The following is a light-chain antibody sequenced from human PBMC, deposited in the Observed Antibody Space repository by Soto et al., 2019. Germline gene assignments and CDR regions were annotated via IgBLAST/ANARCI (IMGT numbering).Light chain of an antibody. CDR1: QSISSY. J-gene: IGKJ2*01. CDR2: AAS. CDR3: QQSYSTPPYT. Sequence: DIQMTQSPSSLSASVGDRVTITCRASQSISSYLNWYQQKPGKAPELLIYAASSLRSGVPSRFSGSGSGTDFTLTISSLQPEDFATYYCQQSYSTPPYTFGQGTKLEIK. V-gene: IGKV1-39*01.